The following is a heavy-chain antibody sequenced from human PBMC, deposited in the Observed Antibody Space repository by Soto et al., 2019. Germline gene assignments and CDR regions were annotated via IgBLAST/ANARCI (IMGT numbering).Heavy chain of an antibody. D-gene: IGHD2-21*02. CDR2: ISGSGGST. CDR1: GVTFSSYA. Sequence: EVQLLESGGGLVQPGGSLRLSCAASGVTFSSYAMSWVRQAPGKGLERVSAISGSGGSTCYADSGKGRFTTARDNSKNSLYLQMGRLRAEDTAAYYCAKDPEVVVVTAIFDYWGQGPLVTVSS. V-gene: IGHV3-23*01. CDR3: AKDPEVVVVTAIFDY. J-gene: IGHJ4*02.